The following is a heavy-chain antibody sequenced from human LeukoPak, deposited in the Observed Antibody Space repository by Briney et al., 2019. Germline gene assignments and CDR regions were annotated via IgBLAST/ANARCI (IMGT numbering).Heavy chain of an antibody. CDR3: ARDRAAFDS. V-gene: IGHV3-23*01. Sequence: GGSLRLSCAASGFAFSSFPMSWVRQAPGKGLQWVSGITGRGGNTYYADSVEGRFTISRDNSKNTLSLQMDSLRAEDTAIYYCARDRAAFDSWGQGTLVTVSS. J-gene: IGHJ4*02. CDR1: GFAFSSFP. CDR2: ITGRGGNT. D-gene: IGHD6-25*01.